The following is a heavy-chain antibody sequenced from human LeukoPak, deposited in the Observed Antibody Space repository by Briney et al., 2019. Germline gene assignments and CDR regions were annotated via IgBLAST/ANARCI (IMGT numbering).Heavy chain of an antibody. V-gene: IGHV1-2*02. CDR2: INPNSGGT. D-gene: IGHD3-22*01. Sequence: ASVKASCKASGYTFTGYYMHWVRQAPGQGLEWMGWINPNSGGTNYAQKFQGRVTMTRDTSISTAYMELSRLRSDDTAVYYCARVGGDYYDSSGYYYYWGQGTLVTVSS. CDR1: GYTFTGYY. CDR3: ARVGGDYYDSSGYYYY. J-gene: IGHJ4*02.